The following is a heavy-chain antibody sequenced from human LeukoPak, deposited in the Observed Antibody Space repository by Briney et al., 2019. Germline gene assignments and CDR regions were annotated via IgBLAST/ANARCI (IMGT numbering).Heavy chain of an antibody. V-gene: IGHV3-7*01. J-gene: IGHJ4*02. CDR1: GFTFSSYW. Sequence: GGSLRLSCAAPGFTFSSYWMSWVRQAPGKGLEWVANIKQDGSEKYYVDSVKGRFTISRDNAKNSLYLQMNSLRAEDTAVYYCARSKGAYWGQGTLVTVPS. CDR3: ARSKGAY. CDR2: IKQDGSEK.